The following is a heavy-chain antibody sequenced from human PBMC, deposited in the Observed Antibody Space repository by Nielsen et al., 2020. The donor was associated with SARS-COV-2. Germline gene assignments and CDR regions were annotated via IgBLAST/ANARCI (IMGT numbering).Heavy chain of an antibody. CDR3: ARLAPYYYYMDV. D-gene: IGHD5-12*01. CDR2: IYYSGST. J-gene: IGHJ6*03. Sequence: GSLRLSCTVSGGSISSYYWSWIRQPPEKGLEWIGYIYYSGSTNYNPSLKSRVTISVDTPKNQFSLKLSSVAAADTAVYYCARLAPYYYYMDVWGKGTTVTVSS. V-gene: IGHV4-59*01. CDR1: GGSISSYY.